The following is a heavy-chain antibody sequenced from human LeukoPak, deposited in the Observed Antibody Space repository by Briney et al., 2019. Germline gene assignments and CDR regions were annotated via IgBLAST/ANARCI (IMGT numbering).Heavy chain of an antibody. J-gene: IGHJ4*02. Sequence: GGSLRLSCAASGFSFSDSWMTWVRQAPGKGLEWVANIEQYGSEKNYVDSVKGRFTISRDNAKNSLYLQMNILRAEDTAVYYCARDAYYYDSSGYFVLDYWGQGTLVTVSS. CDR3: ARDAYYYDSSGYFVLDY. CDR2: IEQYGSEK. V-gene: IGHV3-7*05. CDR1: GFSFSDSW. D-gene: IGHD3-22*01.